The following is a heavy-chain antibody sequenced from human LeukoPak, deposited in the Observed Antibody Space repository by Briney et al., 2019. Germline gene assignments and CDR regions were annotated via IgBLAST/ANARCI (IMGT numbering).Heavy chain of an antibody. D-gene: IGHD4-23*01. CDR1: GYTFTSYY. CDR2: INPSGGST. Sequence: RASVKLSCKASGYTFTSYYMHWVRQAPGQGLEWMGIINPSGGSTSYAQKFQGIVTMTRDTSTSTVYMELSSLRSGDTAVYYCARDHYGGNSPSFDYWGQGTLVSVSS. CDR3: ARDHYGGNSPSFDY. J-gene: IGHJ4*02. V-gene: IGHV1-46*01.